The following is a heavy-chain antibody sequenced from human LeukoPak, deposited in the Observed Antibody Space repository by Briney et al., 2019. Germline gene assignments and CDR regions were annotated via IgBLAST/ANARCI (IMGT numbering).Heavy chain of an antibody. V-gene: IGHV3-66*01. CDR2: IYSGGST. Sequence: PGGSLRLSCAASGFTVSSNYMSWVRRAPGKGLEWVSVIYSGGSTYYADSVKGRFTISRDNSKNTLYLQMNSLRAEDTAVYYCARSPRGQWLVPAAFDIWGQGTMVTVSS. J-gene: IGHJ3*02. CDR1: GFTVSSNY. CDR3: ARSPRGQWLVPAAFDI. D-gene: IGHD6-19*01.